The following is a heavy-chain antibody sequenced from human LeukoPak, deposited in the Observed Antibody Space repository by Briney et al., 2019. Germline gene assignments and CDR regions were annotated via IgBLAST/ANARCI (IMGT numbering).Heavy chain of an antibody. CDR2: IYYSGST. CDR3: ARGQTYYYDSSGYKFRFDP. D-gene: IGHD3-22*01. V-gene: IGHV4-59*01. J-gene: IGHJ5*02. CDR1: GGSISSYY. Sequence: SETLSLTCTVSGGSISSYYWSWIRQPPGKGLEWIGYIYYSGSTNYNPSLKSRVTISVDTSKNQFSLKLSSVTAADTAVYYCARGQTYYYDSSGYKFRFDPWGQGTLVTVSS.